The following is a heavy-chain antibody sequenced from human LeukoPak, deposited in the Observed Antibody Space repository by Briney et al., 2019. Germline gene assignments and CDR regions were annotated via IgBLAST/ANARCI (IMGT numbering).Heavy chain of an antibody. V-gene: IGHV4-59*01. D-gene: IGHD1-26*01. CDR1: GTSMTSYF. CDR2: IYHSGSS. CDR3: VGRLEWERERDQSFDI. Sequence: PSETLSLTCTVSGTSMTSYFWSWIRQPPGKGLEWIGYIYHSGSSFYNPSLKSRVTISVDTSKSQFSLNLNSVTAADTALYYRVGRLEWERERDQSFDIWGQGTMVTVSS. J-gene: IGHJ3*02.